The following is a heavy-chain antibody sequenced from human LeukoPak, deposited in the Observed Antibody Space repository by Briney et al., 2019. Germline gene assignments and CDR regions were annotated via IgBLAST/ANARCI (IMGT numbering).Heavy chain of an antibody. D-gene: IGHD3-10*01. Sequence: SETLSLTCTVSGGSISSSSYYWGWIRQTPGKGLEWIGSIYYSGSTYYNPSLKSRVTISVDTSKNQFSLKLSSVTAADTAVYYCARGKRRITMVRGVRDWFDPWGQGTLVTVSS. CDR1: GGSISSSSYY. V-gene: IGHV4-39*07. CDR3: ARGKRRITMVRGVRDWFDP. CDR2: IYYSGST. J-gene: IGHJ5*02.